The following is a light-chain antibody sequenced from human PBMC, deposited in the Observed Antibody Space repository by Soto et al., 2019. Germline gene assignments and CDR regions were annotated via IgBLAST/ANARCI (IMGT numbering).Light chain of an antibody. CDR3: QQYSNWPPWT. V-gene: IGKV3-15*01. CDR1: QSVSSK. Sequence: VMTQSPATLSVSPGEGATLSCRASQSVSSKLAWYQQRPGQAPRLLIYDASTRATGIPARFSGSGSGTEFTLSISRLQSEDFAVYYCQQYSNWPPWTFGQGTKVEIK. J-gene: IGKJ1*01. CDR2: DAS.